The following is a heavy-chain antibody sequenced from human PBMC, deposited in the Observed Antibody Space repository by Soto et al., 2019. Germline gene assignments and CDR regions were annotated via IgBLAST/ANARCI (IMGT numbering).Heavy chain of an antibody. CDR2: IIPILGIA. Sequence: QVQLGQSGAEVKKPGSSVKVSCKASGGTFSSYTISWVRQAPGQGLEWMGRIIPILGIANYAQKCQGRVTITADKSTSTAYMELSSLRSEDTAVYYCARGPDPMQNHALFDYWGQGTLVTVSS. D-gene: IGHD2-2*01. V-gene: IGHV1-69*02. CDR1: GGTFSSYT. J-gene: IGHJ4*02. CDR3: ARGPDPMQNHALFDY.